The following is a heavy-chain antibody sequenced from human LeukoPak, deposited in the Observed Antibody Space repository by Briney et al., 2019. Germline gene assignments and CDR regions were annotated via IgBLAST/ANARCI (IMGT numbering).Heavy chain of an antibody. CDR3: ATDPPHYYDSPKGWFDP. V-gene: IGHV1-2*02. CDR1: GYTFTGYF. D-gene: IGHD3-22*01. J-gene: IGHJ5*02. Sequence: ASVKVSCKAPGYTFTGYFIHWVRQAPGQGLEWMGWINPNNGGTKYAQKFQDRVTMTRDTSISTAYMELSRLRSDDTAVYYCATDPPHYYDSPKGWFDPWGQGTLVTVSS. CDR2: INPNNGGT.